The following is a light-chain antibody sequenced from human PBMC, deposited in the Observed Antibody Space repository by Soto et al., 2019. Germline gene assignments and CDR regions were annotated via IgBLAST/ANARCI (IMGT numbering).Light chain of an antibody. V-gene: IGLV1-47*01. CDR1: SSNIGVDY. J-gene: IGLJ3*02. CDR2: RNN. CDR3: AARDDTLNVV. Sequence: QSVLTQPPSASETPGQRVTISCSGSSSNIGVDYVDWYQHVPGAAPKLLIYRNNLRPPGVPDRFSGSKSGTSASLAISGLRTEEEADYYCAARDDTLNVVFGGGTKLTVL.